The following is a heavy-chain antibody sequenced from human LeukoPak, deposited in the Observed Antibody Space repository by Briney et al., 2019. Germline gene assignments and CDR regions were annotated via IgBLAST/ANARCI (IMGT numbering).Heavy chain of an antibody. CDR2: ISYDGSNK. CDR3: ARGYYYDSSGYPPLD. J-gene: IGHJ4*02. V-gene: IGHV3-30*19. Sequence: PGGSLRLSCAASGFIFSSYGMHWVRQAPGKGLEWVAVISYDGSNKYYADSVKGRFTISRDNSKNTLYLQMNSLRAEDTAVYYCARGYYYDSSGYPPLDWGQGTLVTVSS. D-gene: IGHD3-22*01. CDR1: GFIFSSYG.